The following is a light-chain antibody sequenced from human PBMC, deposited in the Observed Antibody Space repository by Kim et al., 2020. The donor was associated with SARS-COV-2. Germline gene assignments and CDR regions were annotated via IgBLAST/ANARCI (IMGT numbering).Light chain of an antibody. CDR1: QSVSSSY. CDR3: QQYGSSPCT. V-gene: IGKV3-20*01. Sequence: PGERATLSCRASQSVSSSYLAWYQQKGGQAPRLLMYDASKRATGIPDRFSGSGSGTDFTLTISRLEPEDFAVYYCQQYGSSPCTFGQGTKLEIK. CDR2: DAS. J-gene: IGKJ2*02.